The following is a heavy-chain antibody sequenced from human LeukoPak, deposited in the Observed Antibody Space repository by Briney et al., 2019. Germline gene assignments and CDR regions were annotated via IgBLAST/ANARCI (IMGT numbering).Heavy chain of an antibody. V-gene: IGHV3-30-3*01. Sequence: PGGSLRLSCAASGFTFSSYAMHWVRQAPGKGLEWVAVISYDGSIKYYADSVKGRFTTSRDNSKNMLYLQMNSLSAEDTAVYYCARGLGCSSGWYVLSVDYWGQGTLVTVSS. CDR3: ARGLGCSSGWYVLSVDY. CDR2: ISYDGSIK. D-gene: IGHD6-19*01. CDR1: GFTFSSYA. J-gene: IGHJ4*02.